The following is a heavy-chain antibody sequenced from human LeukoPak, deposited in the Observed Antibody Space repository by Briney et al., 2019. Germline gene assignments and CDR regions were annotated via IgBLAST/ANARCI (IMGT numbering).Heavy chain of an antibody. V-gene: IGHV1-18*01. CDR1: GYTFTSYG. CDR2: ISAYNGNT. J-gene: IGHJ4*02. D-gene: IGHD5-12*01. CDR3: ARGRLDSGYDLSVPLSFDY. Sequence: ASVKVSCKASGYTFTSYGISWVRQAPGQGLEWMGWISAYNGNTNYAQKFQGRVTITTDESTSTAYMELSSLRSEDTAVYYCARGRLDSGYDLSVPLSFDYWGQGTLVTVSS.